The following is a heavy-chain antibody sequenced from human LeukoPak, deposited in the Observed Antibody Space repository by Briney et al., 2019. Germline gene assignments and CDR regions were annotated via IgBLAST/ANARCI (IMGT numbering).Heavy chain of an antibody. V-gene: IGHV4-59*01. CDR3: ARGGFWSGYYLSPFDY. J-gene: IGHJ4*02. CDR1: GGSISSYY. D-gene: IGHD3-3*01. CDR2: IYYSGST. Sequence: PSETLSLTCTVYGGSISSYYWNWIRQPPGKGLEWIGYIYYSGSTNYNPSLKSRVTISVDTSKNQFSLKLSSVTATDTAVYYCARGGFWSGYYLSPFDYWGQGTLVTASS.